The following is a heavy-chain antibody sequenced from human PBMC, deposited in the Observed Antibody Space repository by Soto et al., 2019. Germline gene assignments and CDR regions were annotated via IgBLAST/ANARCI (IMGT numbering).Heavy chain of an antibody. CDR3: ARGRGALYSSRITIFGVAERAPYYYYYGMDV. D-gene: IGHD3-3*01. CDR2: IIPIFGTA. CDR1: GGTFSSYA. V-gene: IGHV1-69*01. J-gene: IGHJ6*02. Sequence: QVQLVQSGAEVKKPGSSVKVSCKASGGTFSSYAISWVRQAPGHGLEWMGGIIPIFGTANYAQKFQGRVTITADESTSTAYMELSSLRSEDTAVYYCARGRGALYSSRITIFGVAERAPYYYYYGMDVWGQGTTVTVSS.